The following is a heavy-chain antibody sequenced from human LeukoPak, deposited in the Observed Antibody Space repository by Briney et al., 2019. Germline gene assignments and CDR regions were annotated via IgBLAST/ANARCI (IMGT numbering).Heavy chain of an antibody. J-gene: IGHJ4*02. V-gene: IGHV1-46*01. CDR3: ASAYGEELRFLEWYFSY. D-gene: IGHD3-3*01. Sequence: ASVKVSCKASGYTFTSYYMHWVRQAPGQGLEWMGIINPSGGSTRYAQKFQGRVTMTRDTSTSTVYMELSSLRSEDTAVYYCASAYGEELRFLEWYFSYWGQGTLVTVSS. CDR1: GYTFTSYY. CDR2: INPSGGST.